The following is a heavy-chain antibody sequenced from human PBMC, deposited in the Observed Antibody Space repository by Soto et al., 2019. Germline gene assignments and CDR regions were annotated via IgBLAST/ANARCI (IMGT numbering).Heavy chain of an antibody. V-gene: IGHV4-39*01. CDR1: GGSISSSSYY. J-gene: IGHJ6*03. CDR3: ARHGYYYYYMDV. CDR2: IYYSGST. Sequence: SETLSLTCTVSGGSISSSSYYWGWIRQPPGKGLEWIGSIYYSGSTYYNPSLKSRVTISVDTSKNQFSLKLNSVTAADTAVFYCARHGYYYYYMDVWGKGTTVTVSS.